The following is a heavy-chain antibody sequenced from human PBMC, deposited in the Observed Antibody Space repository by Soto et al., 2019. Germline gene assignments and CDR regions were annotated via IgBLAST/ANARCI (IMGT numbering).Heavy chain of an antibody. CDR2: IDPSDSYT. CDR1: GYSFTSYW. J-gene: IGHJ4*02. D-gene: IGHD3-16*01. CDR3: ARHKPQRWLSTFGPFFDY. Sequence: PGESLKISCKGSGYSFTSYWISWVRQMPGKGLEWMGRIDPSDSYTNYSPSFQGHVTISADKSISTAYLQWSSLKASDTAMYYCARHKPQRWLSTFGPFFDYWGQGTLVTVSS. V-gene: IGHV5-10-1*01.